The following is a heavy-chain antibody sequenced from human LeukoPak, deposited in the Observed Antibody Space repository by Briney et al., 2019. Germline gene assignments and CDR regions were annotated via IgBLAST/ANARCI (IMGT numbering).Heavy chain of an antibody. J-gene: IGHJ4*02. Sequence: GGSLRLSCSASGFTFSSNAMHWVRRAPGKGLEYVSAISSNGGSTYYADSVKGRFTISRDNAKNSLYLQMSSLRAEDTAVYYCARRNSGSSSFDYWGQGTLVTVSS. CDR1: GFTFSSNA. V-gene: IGHV3-64*04. CDR2: ISSNGGST. D-gene: IGHD1-26*01. CDR3: ARRNSGSSSFDY.